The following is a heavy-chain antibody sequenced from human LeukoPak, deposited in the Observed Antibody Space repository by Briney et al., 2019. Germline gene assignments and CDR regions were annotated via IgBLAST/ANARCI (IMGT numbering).Heavy chain of an antibody. V-gene: IGHV4-59*01. D-gene: IGHD2-2*03. Sequence: SETLSLTCTVHGGSISSYYWSWIRQPPGKGLEWIGYIYYSGSTDYNPSLKSRLTISIDTSKNQFSLNLTSVTAADTAVYYCAREASLGSTYYYYGVDVWGQGTTVTVSS. CDR3: AREASLGSTYYYYGVDV. CDR2: IYYSGST. CDR1: GGSISSYY. J-gene: IGHJ6*02.